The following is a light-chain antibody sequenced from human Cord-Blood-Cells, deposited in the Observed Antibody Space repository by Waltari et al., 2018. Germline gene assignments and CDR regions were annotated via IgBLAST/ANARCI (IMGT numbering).Light chain of an antibody. CDR3: CSYAGSSTV. CDR2: DVS. J-gene: IGLJ2*01. Sequence: QSALTQPRSVSGSPGQSVTISCTGTSSDVGGYNYVSWYQTHPGKAPKLIIYDVSKRPSGVPYLFSGSKSGNTASLTISGLQAEDEADYYCCSYAGSSTVFGGGTKLTVL. CDR1: SSDVGGYNY. V-gene: IGLV2-11*01.